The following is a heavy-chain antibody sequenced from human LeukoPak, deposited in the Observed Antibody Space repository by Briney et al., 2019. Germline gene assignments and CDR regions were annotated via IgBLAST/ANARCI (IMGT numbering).Heavy chain of an antibody. D-gene: IGHD3-3*01. CDR2: IMSKTDGGTT. CDR3: TTDVLDRDFWSGGGWFDP. J-gene: IGHJ5*02. Sequence: PGGSLRLSCAASGFTFSNAWLTWVRQAPGKGLEWVSRIMSKTDGGTTDYAAPVKGRFTISRDDSKNTLYLQMNSLKTEDTAVYYCTTDVLDRDFWSGGGWFDPWGQGTLVTVSS. CDR1: GFTFSNAW. V-gene: IGHV3-15*01.